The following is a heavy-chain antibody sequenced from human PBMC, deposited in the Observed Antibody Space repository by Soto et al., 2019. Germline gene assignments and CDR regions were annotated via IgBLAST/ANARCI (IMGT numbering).Heavy chain of an antibody. CDR2: ISGSGDST. CDR3: ASRSSGWFFDY. CDR1: GFTFSSYA. J-gene: IGHJ4*02. Sequence: PGGSLRLFCAASGFTFSSYAMNWVRQAPGKGLEWVSVISGSGDSTYYADSVKGRFTISRDNSKNTLYLQMNSLRAEDTAVYYCASRSSGWFFDYWGQGTLVTVSS. D-gene: IGHD6-19*01. V-gene: IGHV3-23*01.